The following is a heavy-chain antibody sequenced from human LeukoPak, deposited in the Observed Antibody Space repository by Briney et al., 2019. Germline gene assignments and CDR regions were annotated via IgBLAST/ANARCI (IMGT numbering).Heavy chain of an antibody. Sequence: PGGSLRLSCSASGFTFSSYAMHWVRQAPGKGLEYVSAISSNGGSTYYADSVKGRFTISRDNSKNTLYLQMSSLRAEDAAVYYCVEDPTAMGGDYFDYWGQGTLVTVSS. CDR1: GFTFSSYA. CDR3: VEDPTAMGGDYFDY. V-gene: IGHV3-64D*06. D-gene: IGHD5-18*01. J-gene: IGHJ4*02. CDR2: ISSNGGST.